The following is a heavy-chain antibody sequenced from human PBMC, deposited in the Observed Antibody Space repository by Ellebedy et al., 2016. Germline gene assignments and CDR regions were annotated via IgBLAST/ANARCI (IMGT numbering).Heavy chain of an antibody. CDR2: IWYDGSNK. CDR1: GFTFSSYG. Sequence: GESLKISCAASGFTFSSYGMHWVRQAPGKGLEWVAVIWYDGSNKYYADSVKGRFTISIDNSKNTLYLQMNSLSAEDTAVYYCARDVGGRVVTHPFDYWGHGTLATVSS. J-gene: IGHJ4*01. D-gene: IGHD2-21*02. CDR3: ARDVGGRVVTHPFDY. V-gene: IGHV3-33*01.